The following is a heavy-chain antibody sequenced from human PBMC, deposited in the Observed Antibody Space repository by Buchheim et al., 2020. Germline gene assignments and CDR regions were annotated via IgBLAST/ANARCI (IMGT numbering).Heavy chain of an antibody. CDR2: IYYTGST. D-gene: IGHD6-13*01. J-gene: IGHJ4*02. Sequence: QVQLQESGPGLVKPSQTVSLTCTVSGGSISSGDYHWSWIRQPPGKGLEWIGYIYYTGSTHYSPSLKSRVIMSVDTSKSQFSLKLSSVTAADTALYYCARGRSSSSWYLDYRGQGTL. CDR3: ARGRSSSSWYLDY. V-gene: IGHV4-30-4*01. CDR1: GGSISSGDYH.